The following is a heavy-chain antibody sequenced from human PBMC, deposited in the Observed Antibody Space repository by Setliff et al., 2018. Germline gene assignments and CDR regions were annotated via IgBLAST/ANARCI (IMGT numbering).Heavy chain of an antibody. V-gene: IGHV4-4*02. CDR3: ARAFTYYNFWSGYGYGMDV. CDR1: GGSISSSNW. Sequence: PSETLSLTCAVSGGSISSSNWWSWVRQPPGKGLEWIGEIYHSGSTNYNPSLKSRVTISVDTSKNQFSLKLSSVTAADTAVYYCARAFTYYNFWSGYGYGMDVWGQGTTVTVSS. CDR2: IYHSGST. J-gene: IGHJ6*02. D-gene: IGHD3-3*01.